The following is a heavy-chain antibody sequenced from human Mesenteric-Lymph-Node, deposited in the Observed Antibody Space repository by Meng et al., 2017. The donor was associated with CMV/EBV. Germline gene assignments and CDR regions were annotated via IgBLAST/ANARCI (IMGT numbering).Heavy chain of an antibody. V-gene: IGHV4-34*01. Sequence: YGGSFSGYYWGWIRQPPGKGLEWIGEIYHNGFTNYNPSLKSRVTMSIDKSRNQVSLNLRSVTAADTAVYFCARDNRASGNYDWFDPWGQGTLVTVSS. CDR3: ARDNRASGNYDWFDP. D-gene: IGHD1-26*01. J-gene: IGHJ5*02. CDR2: IYHNGFT. CDR1: GGSFSGYY.